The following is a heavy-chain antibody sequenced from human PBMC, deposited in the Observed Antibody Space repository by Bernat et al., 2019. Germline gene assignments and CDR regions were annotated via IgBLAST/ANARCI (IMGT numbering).Heavy chain of an antibody. CDR1: CYTFTSYG. Sequence: QVQLLQSGAEVKKPGASVKVSCKSSCYTFTSYGISWLRQAPGQGLDWMVWISAYNGNTNYEQKLQGRDTMTTDTSTSTAYMELRSLRSDDTAVYYCAREEVAGTGSLDYWGQGTLVTVSS. V-gene: IGHV1-18*01. CDR2: ISAYNGNT. D-gene: IGHD6-19*01. J-gene: IGHJ4*02. CDR3: AREEVAGTGSLDY.